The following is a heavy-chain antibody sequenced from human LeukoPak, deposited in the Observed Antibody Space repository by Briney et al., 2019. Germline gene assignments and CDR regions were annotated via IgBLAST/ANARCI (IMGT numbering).Heavy chain of an antibody. CDR1: GGSISSSSYY. Sequence: TSETLSLTCTVSGGSISSSSYYWGRIRPPPGKGREWNGSIYYSGSTSHTPSLQTRVTIPVDTSKTQFSLKLSSVTAADTAVYYCARSWPYYYDSSGYYYGDYFDYWGQGTLVTVSS. V-gene: IGHV4-39*01. D-gene: IGHD3-22*01. CDR2: IYYSGST. CDR3: ARSWPYYYDSSGYYYGDYFDY. J-gene: IGHJ4*02.